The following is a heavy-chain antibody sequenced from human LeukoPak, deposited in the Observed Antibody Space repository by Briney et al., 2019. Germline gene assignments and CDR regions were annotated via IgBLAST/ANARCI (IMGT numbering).Heavy chain of an antibody. D-gene: IGHD2-15*01. J-gene: IGHJ6*02. CDR1: GYTFTSYG. V-gene: IGHV1-2*02. CDR3: ARDILGRSNGGSNYFGMEV. CDR2: INVYSGGA. Sequence: ASVKVSCKASGYTFTSYGISWVRQAPGQGLEWMGCINVYSGGAHYAQKFQGRLSMTRDTSLNTAYMELSSLRSDDTAVYYCARDILGRSNGGSNYFGMEVWGQGTTVTVSS.